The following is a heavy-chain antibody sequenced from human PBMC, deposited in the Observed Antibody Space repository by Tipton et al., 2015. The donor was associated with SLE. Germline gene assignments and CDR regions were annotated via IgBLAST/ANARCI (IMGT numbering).Heavy chain of an antibody. CDR3: ARVMGFSWFDP. Sequence: TLSLTCTVSGGSISSGGYYWSWIRQHSGKGLEWIGYIYYSGSTYYNPSLKSRVTISVDTSKNQFSLKLSSVTAADTAVYYCARVMGFSWFDPWAQGTLVTVSS. J-gene: IGHJ5*02. D-gene: IGHD2-8*01. CDR2: IYYSGST. V-gene: IGHV4-31*03. CDR1: GGSISSGGYY.